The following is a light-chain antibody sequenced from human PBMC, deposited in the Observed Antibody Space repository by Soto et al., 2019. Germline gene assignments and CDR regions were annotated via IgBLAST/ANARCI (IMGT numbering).Light chain of an antibody. Sequence: EVVLTQSPGTLSLSPGERATLSCRASQSVGTYLAWYQQKPGQAPRLLIYSASIRITGIPGRVSGRGSGAELTLTITTLEPQDFGLYYGQQYSSAPRTFGQWTKVAIK. V-gene: IGKV3-20*01. J-gene: IGKJ1*01. CDR1: QSVGTY. CDR3: QQYSSAPRT. CDR2: SAS.